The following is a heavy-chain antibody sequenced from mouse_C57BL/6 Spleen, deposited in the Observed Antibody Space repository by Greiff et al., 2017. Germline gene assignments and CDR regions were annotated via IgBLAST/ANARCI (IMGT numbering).Heavy chain of an antibody. J-gene: IGHJ1*03. CDR2: INPNNGGT. CDR1: GYTFTDYY. V-gene: IGHV1-26*01. CDR3: AREGGYWYFDV. Sequence: EVQLQQSGPELVKPGASVKISCKASGYTFTDYYMNWVKQSHGKSLEWIGDINPNNGGTSYNQKFKGKATLTVDKSSSTAYMELRSLTSEDSAVXYCAREGGYWYFDVWGTGTTVTVSS.